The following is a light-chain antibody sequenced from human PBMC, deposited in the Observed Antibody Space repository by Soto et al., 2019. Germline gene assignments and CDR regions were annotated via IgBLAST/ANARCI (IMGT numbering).Light chain of an antibody. J-gene: IGLJ3*02. Sequence: QSVLTQPPSASGAPGQRVTISCSGSSSNIGAHYDVHWYQHLPGTAPKLLLSGNDNRPSGVPDRFSGSRSGTSASLAITGLQAEDEADYYCQSYDSSLSAWVFGGGTKLTVL. V-gene: IGLV1-40*01. CDR2: GND. CDR3: QSYDSSLSAWV. CDR1: SSNIGAHYD.